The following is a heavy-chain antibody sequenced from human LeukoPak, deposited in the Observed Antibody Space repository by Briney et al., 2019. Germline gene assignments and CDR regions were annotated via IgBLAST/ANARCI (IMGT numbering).Heavy chain of an antibody. CDR3: TTIPGITVFGVVSDY. CDR2: IESKTDGGTT. Sequence: PGGSLRLSCAASGFSLTNAAMSWVRQTPGEGLEWVGRIESKTDGGTTDYAAPVRGRFSISRDDSKSTLYLQMNSLKSEDTAVYYCTTIPGITVFGVVSDYWGQGTLVTVSS. CDR1: GFSLTNAA. D-gene: IGHD3-3*01. V-gene: IGHV3-15*04. J-gene: IGHJ4*02.